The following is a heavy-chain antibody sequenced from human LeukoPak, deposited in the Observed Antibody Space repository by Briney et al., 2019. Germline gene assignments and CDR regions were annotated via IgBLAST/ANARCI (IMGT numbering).Heavy chain of an antibody. J-gene: IGHJ5*02. D-gene: IGHD2-2*01. CDR3: ARDTPYCSSTSCYLRFDP. CDR1: GYTFTSYG. Sequence: ASVKVSCKASGYTFTSYGISWVRQAPGQGLEWMGWISVYNHGTYYAQKFRGRVTVTTDTSTSTAYMELRSLRSDDTAVYYCARDTPYCSSTSCYLRFDPWGQGTLVTVSS. CDR2: ISVYNHGT. V-gene: IGHV1-18*01.